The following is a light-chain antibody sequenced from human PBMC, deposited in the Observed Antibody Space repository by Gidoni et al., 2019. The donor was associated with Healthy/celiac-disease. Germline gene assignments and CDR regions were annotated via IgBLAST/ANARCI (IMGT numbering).Light chain of an antibody. Sequence: EIVLTQSPATLSLSPGGRATLPCRASQSVSSYLAWYQQKPGQAPRLLIYDASNRATGIPARFSGSGSGTDFTLTISSLEPEDFAVYYCQQRSNWPGTFGGGTKVEIK. CDR2: DAS. CDR3: QQRSNWPGT. CDR1: QSVSSY. J-gene: IGKJ4*01. V-gene: IGKV3-11*01.